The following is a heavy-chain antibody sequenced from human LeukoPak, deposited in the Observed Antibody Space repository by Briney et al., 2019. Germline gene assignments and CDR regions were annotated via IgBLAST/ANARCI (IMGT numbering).Heavy chain of an antibody. CDR3: ARSIAARDDAFDI. CDR2: ISYDGSNK. J-gene: IGHJ3*02. Sequence: GGSLRLSCAASGFTFSSYAMHWVRQAPGKGLEWVAVISYDGSNKYYADSVKGRFTISRDNSKNTLYLQMNSLRAEDTAVYYCARSIAARDDAFDIWGQGTMVTVSS. CDR1: GFTFSSYA. D-gene: IGHD6-6*01. V-gene: IGHV3-30*04.